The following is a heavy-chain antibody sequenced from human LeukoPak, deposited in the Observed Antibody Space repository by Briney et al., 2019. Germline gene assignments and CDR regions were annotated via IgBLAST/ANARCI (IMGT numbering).Heavy chain of an antibody. V-gene: IGHV3-20*04. CDR1: GFTSDDYG. J-gene: IGHJ6*03. Sequence: PGGSLRLSCAASGFTSDDYGTSWVRQAPGKGLEWVSGINWNGGSTGYADSVKGRFTISRDNAKNSLYLQMNSLRAEDTALYYCARAGWLQFRYYYMDVWGKGTTVTVSS. CDR3: ARAGWLQFRYYYMDV. CDR2: INWNGGST. D-gene: IGHD5-24*01.